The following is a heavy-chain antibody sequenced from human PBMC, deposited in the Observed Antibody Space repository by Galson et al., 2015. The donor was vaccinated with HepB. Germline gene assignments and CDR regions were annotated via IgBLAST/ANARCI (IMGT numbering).Heavy chain of an antibody. D-gene: IGHD1-26*01. CDR3: ASLVGATPGYY. J-gene: IGHJ4*02. CDR2: IYYSGST. Sequence: TLSLTCTVSGGSISSGSYYWGWIRQPPGKGLEWIGSIYYSGSTYYNPSLKSRVTISVDTSKNQFSPKLSSVTAADTAVYYCASLVGATPGYYWGQGTLVTVSS. CDR1: GGSISSGSYY. V-gene: IGHV4-39*01.